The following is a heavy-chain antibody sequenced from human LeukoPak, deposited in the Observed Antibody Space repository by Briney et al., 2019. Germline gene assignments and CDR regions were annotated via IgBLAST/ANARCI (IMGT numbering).Heavy chain of an antibody. CDR1: GFTFDDYA. D-gene: IGHD6-13*01. V-gene: IGHV3-9*01. Sequence: GGSLRLSCAASGFTFDDYAMHWVRQAPGKGLEWVSGISWNSGSIGYADSVKGRFTISRDNAKNSLYLQMNSLRAEDTALYYCAKGLRAIAAAGTVAFDIWGQGTMVTVSS. CDR2: ISWNSGSI. CDR3: AKGLRAIAAAGTVAFDI. J-gene: IGHJ3*02.